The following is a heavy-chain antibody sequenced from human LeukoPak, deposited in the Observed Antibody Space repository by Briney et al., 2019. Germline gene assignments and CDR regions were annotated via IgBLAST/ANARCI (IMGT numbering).Heavy chain of an antibody. J-gene: IGHJ4*02. V-gene: IGHV4-59*12. CDR2: IYHSGST. Sequence: PSETLSLTCTVSGGSISSFYWSWIRQPPGKGLEWIGYIYHSGSTYYNPSLKSRVTISVDRSKNQFSLKLSSVTAADTAVYYCAREVAKGVVIPDYWGQGTLVTVSS. D-gene: IGHD3-3*01. CDR1: GGSISSFY. CDR3: AREVAKGVVIPDY.